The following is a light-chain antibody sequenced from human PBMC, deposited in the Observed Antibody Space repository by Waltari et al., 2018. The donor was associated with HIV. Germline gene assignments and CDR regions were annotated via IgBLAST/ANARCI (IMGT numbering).Light chain of an antibody. V-gene: IGLV2-14*01. J-gene: IGLJ3*02. CDR1: SSDIATY. CDR3: ASYTRTSTVV. Sequence: QSALTQPASVSGSLGQSITISCIGTSSDIATYVSWYQHHPDNAPRLVLYDANTRPSGIPLRFSGSKAGNTASLTISGRQAEDEADYYCASYTRTSTVVFGGGTKVTVL. CDR2: DAN.